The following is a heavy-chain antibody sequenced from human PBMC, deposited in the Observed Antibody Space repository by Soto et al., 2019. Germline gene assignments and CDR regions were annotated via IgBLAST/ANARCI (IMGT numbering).Heavy chain of an antibody. V-gene: IGHV4-59*01. CDR1: GGSISSYY. D-gene: IGHD3-10*01. CDR2: IYYSGST. Sequence: QVQLQESGPGLVKPSETLSLTCTVSGGSISSYYWSWIRQPPGKGLEWIGYIYYSGSTNYNPSLKRRVTISVDTSKNQFSLKLSSVTAADTAVYYCARGAYYGSGSCAFDIWGQGTMVTVSS. J-gene: IGHJ3*02. CDR3: ARGAYYGSGSCAFDI.